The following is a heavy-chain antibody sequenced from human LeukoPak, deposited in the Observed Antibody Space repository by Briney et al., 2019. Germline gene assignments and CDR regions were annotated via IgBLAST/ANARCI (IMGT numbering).Heavy chain of an antibody. J-gene: IGHJ3*02. V-gene: IGHV4-59*01. CDR3: ARLRIVGDTYAFDI. D-gene: IGHD1-26*01. Sequence: SETLSLTCTVSGGSLSSFYWSWIRQPPGKGLEWIGYIYYSGSINYNSSLKSRVTISVDTSKNQFSLKLSSVTAADTAVYYCARLRIVGDTYAFDIWGQGTMVTVSS. CDR2: IYYSGSI. CDR1: GGSLSSFY.